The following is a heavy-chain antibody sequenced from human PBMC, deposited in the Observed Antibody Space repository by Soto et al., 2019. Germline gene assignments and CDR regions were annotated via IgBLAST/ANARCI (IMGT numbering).Heavy chain of an antibody. CDR2: IYWDDDK. V-gene: IGHV2-5*02. CDR1: GFSLSTSGVG. CDR3: AHSTGYCISTSCYAGIDYYGMDV. Sequence: QITLKETGPTLVKPTQTLTLTCTFSGFSLSTSGVGVGWIRQPPGKALEWLALIYWDDDKRYSPSLKSRLTITKDTSKNQVVLTMTNMDPVDTATYYCAHSTGYCISTSCYAGIDYYGMDVWGQVTTLTVSS. D-gene: IGHD2-2*01. J-gene: IGHJ6*02.